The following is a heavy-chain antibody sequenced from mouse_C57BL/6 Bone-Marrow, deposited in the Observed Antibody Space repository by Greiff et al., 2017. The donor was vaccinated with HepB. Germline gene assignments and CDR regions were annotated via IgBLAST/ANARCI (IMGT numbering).Heavy chain of an antibody. CDR1: GYTFTDYN. Sequence: EVKLVESGPELVKPGASVKIPCTASGYTFTDYNMDWVKQSPGKSLEWIGDINPNNGGTIYNQKFKGKATLTVDKSSSTAYMELRSLTSEDTAVYYCARSTYYYGSSYWYVDVRGTGTTVAVAS. J-gene: IGHJ1*03. D-gene: IGHD1-1*01. CDR2: INPNNGGT. V-gene: IGHV1-18*01. CDR3: ARSTYYYGSSYWYVDV.